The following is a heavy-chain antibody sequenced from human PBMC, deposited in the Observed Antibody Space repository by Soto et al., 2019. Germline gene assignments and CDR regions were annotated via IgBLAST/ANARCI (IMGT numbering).Heavy chain of an antibody. CDR3: ARQEYFDWLHWFDP. D-gene: IGHD3-9*01. J-gene: IGHJ5*02. V-gene: IGHV4-39*01. CDR1: GGSISSSSYY. Sequence: SETLSLTCTVSGGSISSSSYYWGWIRQPPGKGLEWIGSIYYSGSTYYNPSLKSRVTISVDTSKNQFSLKLSSVTAADTAVYYCARQEYFDWLHWFDPWGQGTLVTAPQ. CDR2: IYYSGST.